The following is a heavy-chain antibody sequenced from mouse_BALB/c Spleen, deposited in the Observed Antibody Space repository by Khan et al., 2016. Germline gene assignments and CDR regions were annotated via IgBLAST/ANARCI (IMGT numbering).Heavy chain of an antibody. Sequence: EVKLVEPGGGLVQPGGSMKLSCVASGFTFSNYWMNWVRQSPEKGLEWVADIRRKSNNYATHYAESVQGRFTISSDDSKSSVYLQMNNLRADDTGIYYCTTGFAYWGQGTLVTVSA. CDR1: GFTFSNYW. V-gene: IGHV6-6*02. J-gene: IGHJ3*01. CDR3: TTGFAY. CDR2: IRRKSNNYAT.